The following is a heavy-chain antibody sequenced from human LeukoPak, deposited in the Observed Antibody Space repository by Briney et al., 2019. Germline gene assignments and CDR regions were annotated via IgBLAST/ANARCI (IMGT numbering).Heavy chain of an antibody. CDR3: ARGGAGEGYYFDY. J-gene: IGHJ4*02. Sequence: GGSLRLSCTASGFTVSSNYMSWVRQAPGKGLEWVSVIRSDGSTNHADSVKGRFTISRDNSKNTLYLQMNNLRAEDTAMYYCARGGAGEGYYFDYWGQGTLVTVSS. V-gene: IGHV3-53*01. CDR2: IRSDGST. CDR1: GFTVSSNY. D-gene: IGHD1-14*01.